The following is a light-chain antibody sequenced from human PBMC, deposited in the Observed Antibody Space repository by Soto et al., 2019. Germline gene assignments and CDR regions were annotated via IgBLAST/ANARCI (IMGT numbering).Light chain of an antibody. CDR1: QSVLYSSKNKNY. Sequence: DIVMTQSPDSLAVSLGERATINCKSSQSVLYSSKNKNYLSWYQQKPGQPPKLLIYWASTRESGVPDRFSGSGSGTDFTLTISSLQAEDVAVYYCQQYYSPPLTFGQGTKVEIK. CDR2: WAS. CDR3: QQYYSPPLT. V-gene: IGKV4-1*01. J-gene: IGKJ1*01.